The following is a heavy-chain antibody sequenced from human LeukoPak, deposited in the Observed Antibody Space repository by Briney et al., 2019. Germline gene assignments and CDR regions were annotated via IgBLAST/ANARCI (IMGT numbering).Heavy chain of an antibody. CDR1: GFTFSSYA. D-gene: IGHD4-17*01. J-gene: IGHJ4*02. CDR3: ARAGGRTTVTSPLVDY. V-gene: IGHV3-30-3*01. CDR2: IAGDGSNK. Sequence: QPGRSLRLSCAASGFTFSSYAMHWVRQAPGKGLDWVAVIAGDGSNKYYADSVKGRFTISRDNSKNTLYLQMNSLRAEDTAVYYCARAGGRTTVTSPLVDYWGQGTLVTVSS.